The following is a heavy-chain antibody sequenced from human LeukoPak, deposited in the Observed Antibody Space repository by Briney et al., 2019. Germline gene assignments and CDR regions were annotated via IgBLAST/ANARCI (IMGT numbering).Heavy chain of an antibody. CDR1: GFTFSSHS. Sequence: GGSLRLSCAASGFTFSSHSMNWVRQAPGKGLEWVSSISSSGSYIYYAGSLKGRFTISRDNAKNSLYLQMNSLRAEDTAIYYCARDEGRSISCYNYWGQGTLVTVSS. J-gene: IGHJ4*02. V-gene: IGHV3-21*01. D-gene: IGHD2-2*02. CDR2: ISSSGSYI. CDR3: ARDEGRSISCYNY.